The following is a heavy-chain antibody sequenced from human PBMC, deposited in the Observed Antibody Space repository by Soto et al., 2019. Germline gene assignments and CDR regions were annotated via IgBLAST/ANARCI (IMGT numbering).Heavy chain of an antibody. Sequence: GGSLRLSCAASGFTFSSYAMSWVRQAPGKGLEWVSAISGSGGSTYYADSVKGRFTISRDNSKNTLYLQMNSLRAEDTAVYYCAKVWVAVAGSGTDAFDIWGQGTMVTVSS. V-gene: IGHV3-23*01. J-gene: IGHJ3*02. D-gene: IGHD6-19*01. CDR1: GFTFSSYA. CDR2: ISGSGGST. CDR3: AKVWVAVAGSGTDAFDI.